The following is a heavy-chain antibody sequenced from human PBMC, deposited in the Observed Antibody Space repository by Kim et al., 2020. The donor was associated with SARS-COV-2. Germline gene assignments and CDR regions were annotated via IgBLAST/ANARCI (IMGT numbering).Heavy chain of an antibody. J-gene: IGHJ6*02. D-gene: IGHD1-26*01. CDR1: GYTLTELS. Sequence: ASVKVSCKVSGYTLTELSMHWVRQAPGKGLEWMGGFDPEDGETIYAQKFQGRVTMTEDTCTDTAYMELSSLRSEDTAVYYCATAPVVVGATLSDYYYYGMDVWGQGTTVTVSS. CDR2: FDPEDGET. CDR3: ATAPVVVGATLSDYYYYGMDV. V-gene: IGHV1-24*01.